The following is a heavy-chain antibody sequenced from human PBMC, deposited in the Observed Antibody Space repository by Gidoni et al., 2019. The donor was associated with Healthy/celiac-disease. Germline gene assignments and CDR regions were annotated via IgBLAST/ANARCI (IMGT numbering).Heavy chain of an antibody. D-gene: IGHD3-22*01. CDR3: ARDWYYYDSSGHPFFDY. Sequence: QVQLVQAGAEVKKPGASVKVSCKASGYTFTSYGISWVRQAPGQGLEWMGWISAYNGNTNYAQKLQGRVTMTTDTSTSTAYMELRSLRSDDTAVYYCARDWYYYDSSGHPFFDYWGQGTLVTVSS. V-gene: IGHV1-18*01. CDR1: GYTFTSYG. CDR2: ISAYNGNT. J-gene: IGHJ4*02.